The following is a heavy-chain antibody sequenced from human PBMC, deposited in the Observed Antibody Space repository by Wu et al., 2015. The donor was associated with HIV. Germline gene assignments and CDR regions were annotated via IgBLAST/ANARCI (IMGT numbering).Heavy chain of an antibody. CDR2: ISGYNGNT. V-gene: IGHV1-18*01. Sequence: QVQLVQSGAEVKKPGASMKVSCKASGYTFTSYGVGWVRQAPGQGLEWMGWISGYNGNTIYAHKVQDRVTLTTDTSTSTVYMELRSLTSDDTAVYYCARVRGPVAGXGDYFAYWGQGTLVTVSS. CDR3: ARVRGPVAGXGDYFAY. D-gene: IGHD6-19*01. J-gene: IGHJ4*02. CDR1: GYTFTSYG.